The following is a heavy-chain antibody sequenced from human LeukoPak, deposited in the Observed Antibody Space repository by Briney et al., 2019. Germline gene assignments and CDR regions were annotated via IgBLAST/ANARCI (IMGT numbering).Heavy chain of an antibody. CDR2: IYYSGST. CDR1: GGSISNSY. J-gene: IGHJ5*02. Sequence: SETLSLTCTVSGGSISNSYWSWIRKSPGKGLERMGVIYYSGSTNYNPSLMSRVTISVATSNNQFSLKLSSVTAADTAVYYCARKRAAAGLTDWFDPWGQGTLVTVSS. V-gene: IGHV4-59*08. D-gene: IGHD6-13*01. CDR3: ARKRAAAGLTDWFDP.